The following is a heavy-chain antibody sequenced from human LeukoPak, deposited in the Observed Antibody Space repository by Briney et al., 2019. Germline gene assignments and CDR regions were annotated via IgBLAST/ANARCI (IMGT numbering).Heavy chain of an antibody. V-gene: IGHV3-23*01. CDR3: ARDYFEFTTSSFVFHI. CDR2: FSGSGGST. D-gene: IGHD6-6*01. CDR1: GFTFTRYG. Sequence: QPGGSLRLSCAASGFTFTRYGMSWVRQAPGKGLEWVSTFSGSGGSTSFADSLKGRFTISRDNSKNTLYLQMNSLRVEDTAVYYCARDYFEFTTSSFVFHIWGQGTMVTVSS. J-gene: IGHJ3*02.